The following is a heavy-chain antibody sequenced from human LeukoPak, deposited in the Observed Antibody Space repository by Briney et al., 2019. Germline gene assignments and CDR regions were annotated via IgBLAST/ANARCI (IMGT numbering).Heavy chain of an antibody. CDR2: IYTSGST. V-gene: IGHV4-4*07. J-gene: IGHJ4*02. CDR1: GGSISSYY. Sequence: SETLSLTCTVSGGSISSYYWSWIRQPAGKGLEWIGRIYTSGSTNYNPSLKSRVTMSVDTSKNQFSLKLSSVTAADTAVYYCARGRPVNFWSGYSSSYYFDYWGQGTLVTVSS. D-gene: IGHD3-3*01. CDR3: ARGRPVNFWSGYSSSYYFDY.